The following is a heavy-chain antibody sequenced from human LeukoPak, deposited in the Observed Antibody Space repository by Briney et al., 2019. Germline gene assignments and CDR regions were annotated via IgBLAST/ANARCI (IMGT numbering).Heavy chain of an antibody. CDR3: ARDLERYCSSTSCYIAGYFDL. D-gene: IGHD2-2*02. Sequence: SETLSLTCTVSGGSISSGSYYWSWIRQPAGKGLEWIGRIYTSGSTNYNPSLKSRVTISVDTSKNQFSLKLSSVIAADTAVYYCARDLERYCSSTSCYIAGYFDLWGRGTLVTVSS. CDR2: IYTSGST. V-gene: IGHV4-61*02. CDR1: GGSISSGSYY. J-gene: IGHJ2*01.